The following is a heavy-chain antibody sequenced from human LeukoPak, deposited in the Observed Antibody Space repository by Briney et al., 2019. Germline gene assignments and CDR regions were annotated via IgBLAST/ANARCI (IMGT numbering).Heavy chain of an antibody. CDR2: IYWDDDK. J-gene: IGHJ4*02. V-gene: IGHV2-5*02. CDR1: GFSLSTSGVG. CDR3: AHRRGGWFDFDY. Sequence: SGPTLVKPTETLTLTCTLSGFSLSTSGVGVGWIRQPPGKALEWLALIYWDDDKRYSPSLNSRLTITKDISKNHVVLTMTNMDPVDTGTYYCAHRRGGWFDFDYWGQGTLVTVSS. D-gene: IGHD6-19*01.